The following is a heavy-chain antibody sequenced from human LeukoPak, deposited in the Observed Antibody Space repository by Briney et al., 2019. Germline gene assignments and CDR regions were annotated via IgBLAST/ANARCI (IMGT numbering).Heavy chain of an antibody. Sequence: GESLKISCKGFGYSFTNYWIAWVRQMPGKGPEWMGIIYPGDSETRYSPSFQGQVTISADKSISTAYLQWSSLKASDTAIYYCAKSGSGYYIWGQGTLVTVSS. CDR3: AKSGSGYYI. CDR1: GYSFTNYW. V-gene: IGHV5-51*01. J-gene: IGHJ4*02. D-gene: IGHD3-3*01. CDR2: IYPGDSET.